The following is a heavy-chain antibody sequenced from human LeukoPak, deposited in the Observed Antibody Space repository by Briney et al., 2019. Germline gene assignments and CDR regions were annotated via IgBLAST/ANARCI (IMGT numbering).Heavy chain of an antibody. V-gene: IGHV3-30*04. CDR2: ISYDGSNK. Sequence: GGSLRLSCAASGFTFSSYAMHWVRQAPGKGLEWVAVISYDGSNKYYADSVKGRFTISRDNSKNTLYLQMNSLRAEDTAVYYCARSLMGGGFDYWGQGTLVTVSS. CDR3: ARSLMGGGFDY. D-gene: IGHD3-10*01. CDR1: GFTFSSYA. J-gene: IGHJ4*02.